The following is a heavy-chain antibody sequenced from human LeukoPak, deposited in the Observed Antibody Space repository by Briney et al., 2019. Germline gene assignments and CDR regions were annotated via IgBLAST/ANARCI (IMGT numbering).Heavy chain of an antibody. V-gene: IGHV4-39*01. CDR1: GGSISSSSYY. J-gene: IGHJ1*01. Sequence: PSETLSLTCTVSGGSISSSSYYWGWIRQPPGKGLEWIGSIYYSGSTYYNPSLKSRVTISVDTSKNQFSLKLSSVTAADTAVYYCARVVPRDGYTPHWGQGTLVTVSS. CDR2: IYYSGST. CDR3: ARVVPRDGYTPH. D-gene: IGHD5-24*01.